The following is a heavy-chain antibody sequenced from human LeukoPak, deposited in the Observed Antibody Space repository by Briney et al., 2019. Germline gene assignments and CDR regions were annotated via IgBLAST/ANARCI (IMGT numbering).Heavy chain of an antibody. CDR2: IKQDGSEK. J-gene: IGHJ4*02. D-gene: IGHD3-3*01. V-gene: IGHV3-7*01. CDR3: ASGTQNYDFWSGYFLGVFDY. CDR1: GFTFSSYW. Sequence: GGSLRLSCAASGFTFSSYWMSWVRQAPGKGLEWVANIKQDGSEKYYVDSVKGRFTISRDNAKNSLYLQMNSLRAEDTAVHYCASGTQNYDFWSGYFLGVFDYWGQGTLVTVSS.